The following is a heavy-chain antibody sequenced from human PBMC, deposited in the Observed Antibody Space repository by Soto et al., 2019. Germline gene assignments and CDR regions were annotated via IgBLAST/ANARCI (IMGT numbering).Heavy chain of an antibody. CDR3: ARDHLGWRAARRYYYGMDV. Sequence: SENLSLTCTVSGGSISSYYWSWIRQPPGKGLEWIGYIYYSGSTNYNPSLKSRVTISVDTSKNQFSLKLSSVTAADTAVYYCARDHLGWRAARRYYYGMDVCGQGTTVTVSS. J-gene: IGHJ6*02. CDR2: IYYSGST. CDR1: GGSISSYY. D-gene: IGHD6-6*01. V-gene: IGHV4-59*01.